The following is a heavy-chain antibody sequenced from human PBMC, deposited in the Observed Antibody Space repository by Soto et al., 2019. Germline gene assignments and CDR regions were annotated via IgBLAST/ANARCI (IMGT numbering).Heavy chain of an antibody. V-gene: IGHV3-48*03. Sequence: EVQLVESGGGLVQPGGSLRLSCAASGFTFSSYEMNWVRQAPGKGQEWVSYISSSGSTIYYADSVKGRFTISRDNAKNSLYLQMNSLRAEDTAGYYCARDAPYSSGWYYFDYWGQGTLVTVSS. J-gene: IGHJ4*02. CDR2: ISSSGSTI. CDR1: GFTFSSYE. CDR3: ARDAPYSSGWYYFDY. D-gene: IGHD6-19*01.